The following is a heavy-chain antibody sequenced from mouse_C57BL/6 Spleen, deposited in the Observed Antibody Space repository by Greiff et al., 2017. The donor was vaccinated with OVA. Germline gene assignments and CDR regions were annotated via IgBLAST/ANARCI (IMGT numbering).Heavy chain of an antibody. CDR3: TNLITTVVADY. D-gene: IGHD1-1*01. V-gene: IGHV1-15*01. CDR1: GYTFTDYE. J-gene: IGHJ2*01. Sequence: QVQLKESGAELVRPGASVTLSCKASGYTFTDYEMHWVKQTPVHGLEWIGAIDPETGGTAYNQKFKVKAILTADKSSSTAYMELRSLTSEDSAVYYCTNLITTVVADYWGQGTTLTVSS. CDR2: IDPETGGT.